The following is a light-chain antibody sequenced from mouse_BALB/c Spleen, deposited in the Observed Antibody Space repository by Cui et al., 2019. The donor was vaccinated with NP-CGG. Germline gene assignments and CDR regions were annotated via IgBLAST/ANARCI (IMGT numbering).Light chain of an antibody. V-gene: IGLV1*01. CDR3: ALWYNNHWV. Sequence: AFVTQVSAPTPSPCATVHPPCALSTGAVPTNNFANWVQEKPDHLFTGLIGGTNNRAPGVPARVSGSLIGDKAALTITGAQTEDEAIYFCALWYNNHWVFGGGTKLTVL. J-gene: IGLJ1*01. CDR2: GTN. CDR1: TGAVPTNNF.